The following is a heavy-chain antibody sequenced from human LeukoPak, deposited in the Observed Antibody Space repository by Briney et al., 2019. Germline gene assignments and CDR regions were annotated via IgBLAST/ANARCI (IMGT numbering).Heavy chain of an antibody. CDR1: GGCISSYY. J-gene: IGHJ3*01. Sequence: SETLSLTCTVSGGCISSYYWSWIRQPPGKGLEWIGYIYYSGSTNYNPSLKSRVTISIDTSKNQFSLKLSSVTAADTAVYYCARVSYYYDPDGFDFWGQGTMVTVYS. V-gene: IGHV4-59*01. D-gene: IGHD3-22*01. CDR3: ARVSYYYDPDGFDF. CDR2: IYYSGST.